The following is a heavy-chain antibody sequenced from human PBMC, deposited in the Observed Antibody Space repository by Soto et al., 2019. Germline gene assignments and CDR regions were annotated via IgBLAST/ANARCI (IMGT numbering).Heavy chain of an antibody. CDR3: AREGYCISTSCFYFDY. J-gene: IGHJ4*02. D-gene: IGHD2-2*01. V-gene: IGHV3-30*04. Sequence: GXSRRLYGAASGFTFRSYTMHWVRQTPAKGLERVAVISHDGSDKYYADSVKGRFTISRDNSKNTLYLQMNSLRAEDTAVYYCAREGYCISTSCFYFDYWGQGTLVTVSS. CDR2: ISHDGSDK. CDR1: GFTFRSYT.